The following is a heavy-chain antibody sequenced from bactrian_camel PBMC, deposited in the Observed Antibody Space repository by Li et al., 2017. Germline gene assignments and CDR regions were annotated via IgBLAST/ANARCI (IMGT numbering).Heavy chain of an antibody. CDR3: AAGRLPYKIHIVNAVRELDFRS. V-gene: IGHV3S57*01. Sequence: VQLVESGGGSVQVGGSLRLSCKASGDTDSYALGWFRRAPRPGSEREAVAAIDDDGSIYVSPYLKGRFTVARDTVKNTLDLQMNDLIVEDTAMYYCAAGRLPYKIHIVNAVRELDFRSWGQGTQVTVS. CDR2: IDDDGSI. D-gene: IGHD2*01. CDR1: GDTDSYA. J-gene: IGHJ6*01.